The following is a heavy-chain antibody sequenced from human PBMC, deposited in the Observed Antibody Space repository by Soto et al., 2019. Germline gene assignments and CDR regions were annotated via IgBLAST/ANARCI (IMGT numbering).Heavy chain of an antibody. CDR1: GYTFTNYA. CDR3: ARSGGGYCTGGVCHANNWVDP. D-gene: IGHD2-8*02. Sequence: ASVKVSCKXSGYTFTNYAIHWVRQAPGQRLEWMGWINTGNGNTRYSQKFQDRITITRDTSASTAYLELSSLRSEDTAVYYCARSGGGYCTGGVCHANNWVDPWGQGTLVTVSS. CDR2: INTGNGNT. J-gene: IGHJ5*02. V-gene: IGHV1-3*04.